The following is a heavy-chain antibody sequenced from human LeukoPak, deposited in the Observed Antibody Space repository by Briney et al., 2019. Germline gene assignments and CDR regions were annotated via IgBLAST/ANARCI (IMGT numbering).Heavy chain of an antibody. CDR3: ARDRSRDYVVDY. CDR1: GFTFSTYE. Sequence: GGSLRLSCLASGFTFSTYEMNWVRQAPGKGLEWISYISSGGSTIEYADSVKGRFTVSRDNAKSSLYLQMNSLRFDDTAIYYRARDRSRDYVVDYWGQGTLVTVSS. D-gene: IGHD4-17*01. CDR2: ISSGGSTI. J-gene: IGHJ4*02. V-gene: IGHV3-48*03.